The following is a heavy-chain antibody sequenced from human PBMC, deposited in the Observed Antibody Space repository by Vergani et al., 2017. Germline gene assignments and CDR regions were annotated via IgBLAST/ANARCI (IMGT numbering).Heavy chain of an antibody. CDR1: GFTFIMHA. CDR3: AKVGRSEVAVTFGAFDI. CDR2: LSASDRRT. V-gene: IGHV3-23*01. J-gene: IGHJ3*02. D-gene: IGHD6-19*01. Sequence: EVQLLESGGDLVQPGGSLSLSCAASGFTFIMHAMSWVRQAPGKGLEWVSTLSASDRRTHYADSVKGRFTISRDNSKNTLFLHMNSLRPEDTAVYYCAKVGRSEVAVTFGAFDIWGQGTMVTVSS.